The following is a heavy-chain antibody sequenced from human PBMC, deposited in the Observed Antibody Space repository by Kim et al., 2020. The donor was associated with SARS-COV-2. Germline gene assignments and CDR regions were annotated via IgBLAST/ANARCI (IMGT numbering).Heavy chain of an antibody. Sequence: ASVKVSCKASGYTFTSYDINWVRQATGQGLEWMGWMNPNSGNTGYAQKFQGRVTMTRNTSISTAYMELSSLRSEDTAVYYCARVYCSGGSCYWGDAFDIWGQGTMVTVSS. CDR3: ARVYCSGGSCYWGDAFDI. CDR1: GYTFTSYD. V-gene: IGHV1-8*01. J-gene: IGHJ3*02. D-gene: IGHD2-15*01. CDR2: MNPNSGNT.